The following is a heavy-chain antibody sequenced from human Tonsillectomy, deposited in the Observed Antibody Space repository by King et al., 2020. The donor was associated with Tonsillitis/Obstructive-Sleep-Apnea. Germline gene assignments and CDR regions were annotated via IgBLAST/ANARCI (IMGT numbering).Heavy chain of an antibody. J-gene: IGHJ6*03. V-gene: IGHV4-59*01. CDR3: ARGSVEIATIETHYYYYMDV. CDR2: IYYSGST. Sequence: VQLQESGPGLVKPSETLSLTCTVSGGSISSYYWSWIRQPPGKGLEWIGYIYYSGSTNYNPSLKSRVTISVDTSKNQFSLKLSSVTAADTAVYYCARGSVEIATIETHYYYYMDVWGKGTTVTVSS. D-gene: IGHD5-24*01. CDR1: GGSISSYY.